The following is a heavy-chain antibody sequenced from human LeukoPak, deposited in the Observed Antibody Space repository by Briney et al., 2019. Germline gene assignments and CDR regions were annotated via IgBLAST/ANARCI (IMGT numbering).Heavy chain of an antibody. Sequence: PGGSLRLSCAASGFTFSSYSMNWVRQAPGKGLEWVSSISSSSSYIYYADSVKGRFTISRDNAKNPLYLQMTSLRAEDTPVYHCARDFHYYGSRSYYDYWGEGTLVTVSS. CDR2: ISSSSSYI. CDR1: GFTFSSYS. CDR3: ARDFHYYGSRSYYDY. J-gene: IGHJ4*02. V-gene: IGHV3-21*01. D-gene: IGHD3-10*01.